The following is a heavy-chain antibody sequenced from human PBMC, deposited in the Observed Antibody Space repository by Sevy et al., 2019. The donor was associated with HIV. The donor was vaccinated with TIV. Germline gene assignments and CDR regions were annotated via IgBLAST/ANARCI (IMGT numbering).Heavy chain of an antibody. D-gene: IGHD5-18*01. Sequence: GGSLRLSCAASGFTFSSYWMSWVRQAPGKGLEWVDTMKEDGSERNYVDSVKGRFTISRDNAKNSLYLQMNSLRAEDTAVYYCVREGVGGYSYSLDCWGQGTLVTVSS. CDR3: VREGVGGYSYSLDC. CDR2: MKEDGSER. J-gene: IGHJ4*02. CDR1: GFTFSSYW. V-gene: IGHV3-7*01.